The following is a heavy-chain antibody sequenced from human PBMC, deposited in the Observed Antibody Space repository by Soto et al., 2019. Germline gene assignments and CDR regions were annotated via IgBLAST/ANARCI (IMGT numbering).Heavy chain of an antibody. Sequence: QLQLQESGPGLVKPSETLSLTCTVSGGSVSSSSYYWGWVRQPPGKGLEWIGSVYYSGSTYYNPSLEGRVPISVDKAKNQVSPKLKSLSAADTAGYFGWRLEGMATISYYFDYWGQGALVTVSS. CDR1: GGSVSSSSYY. V-gene: IGHV4-39*01. CDR3: WRLEGMATISYYFDY. D-gene: IGHD2-8*01. J-gene: IGHJ4*02. CDR2: VYYSGST.